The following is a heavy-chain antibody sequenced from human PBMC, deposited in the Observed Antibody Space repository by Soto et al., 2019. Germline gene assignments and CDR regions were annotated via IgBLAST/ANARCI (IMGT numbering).Heavy chain of an antibody. CDR1: GDTFTSYD. D-gene: IGHD2-8*02. CDR3: ARKIPDTGGFDC. V-gene: IGHV1-8*01. CDR2: MNPNSGNT. J-gene: IGHJ4*02. Sequence: GASVEVSCKASGDTFTSYDSNWVRQATGQGLEWMGWMNPNSGNTGYAQNFQGRVTMTRDTSIRTAYLELNSLRSEDTAVYYCARKIPDTGGFDCWGQGVLVTISS.